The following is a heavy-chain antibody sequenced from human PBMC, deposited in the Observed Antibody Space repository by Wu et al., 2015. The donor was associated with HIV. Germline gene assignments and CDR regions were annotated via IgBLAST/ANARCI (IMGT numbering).Heavy chain of an antibody. CDR1: GYTFTSYG. Sequence: QVQLVQSGAGGEERRGASVKVSCKASGYTFTSYGISWVRQAPGQGLEWMGWISAYNGNTNYAQKLQGRVTMTTDTSTSTAYMELRSLRSDDTAVYYCARGLRKNNWFDPWGQGTLVTVSS. J-gene: IGHJ5*02. CDR3: ARGLRKNNWFDP. D-gene: IGHD2-21*01. CDR2: ISAYNGNT. V-gene: IGHV1-18*01.